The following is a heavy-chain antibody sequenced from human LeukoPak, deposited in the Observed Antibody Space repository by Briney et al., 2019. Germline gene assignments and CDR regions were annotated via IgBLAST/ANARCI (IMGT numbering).Heavy chain of an antibody. CDR1: GGSISSYY. D-gene: IGHD1-26*01. V-gene: IGHV4-59*01. J-gene: IGHJ4*02. CDR3: AVGATLDY. CDR2: IYYGGST. Sequence: SETLSLTCTVSGGSISSYYWSWIRQPPGKGLEWIGYIYYGGSTNYNPSLKSRVTISVDTSKNQFSLKLSSVTAADTAVYYCAVGATLDYWGQGTLVTVSS.